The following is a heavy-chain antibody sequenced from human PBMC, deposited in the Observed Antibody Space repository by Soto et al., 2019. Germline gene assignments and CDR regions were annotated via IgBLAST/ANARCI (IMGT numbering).Heavy chain of an antibody. Sequence: EVQLVESGGGLVQPGRSLRLSCAASGFTFDDYTIHWVRQAPGKGLEWVSGISGNSAKIGYADSVKGRFTISRDNAKNSVYLQMNSLRPEDTALYYCAKEKWIQLWSLGPMYVWGTGTTVTVSS. CDR1: GFTFDDYT. J-gene: IGHJ6*03. D-gene: IGHD5-18*01. V-gene: IGHV3-9*01. CDR3: AKEKWIQLWSLGPMYV. CDR2: ISGNSAKI.